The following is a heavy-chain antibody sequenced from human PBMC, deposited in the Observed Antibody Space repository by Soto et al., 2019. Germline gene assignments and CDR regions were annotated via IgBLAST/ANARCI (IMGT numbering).Heavy chain of an antibody. Sequence: GVLRLSCATSGFTFSRYWIHWVRQAPGEGLVWVSRISGDGVHTDYAESVKGRFTVSRDIAKSTGYLQMNNLRAEDTAIYYCARLGFVGEGDFWGQGILVTVSS. CDR1: GFTFSRYW. CDR2: ISGDGVHT. D-gene: IGHD3-16*01. V-gene: IGHV3-74*01. CDR3: ARLGFVGEGDF. J-gene: IGHJ4*02.